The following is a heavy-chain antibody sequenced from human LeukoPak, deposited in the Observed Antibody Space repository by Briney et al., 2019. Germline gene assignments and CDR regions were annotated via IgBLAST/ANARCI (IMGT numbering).Heavy chain of an antibody. CDR2: IQNDGSNE. CDR1: GFTFSSYG. V-gene: IGHV3-30*12. Sequence: GGSLRLSCAASGFTFSSYGMHWVRQAPGKGLEWVAYIQNDGSNEQYADSVKGRFSISRDSSKNILYLQMDSLRAEDTAVYYCARYCSSTSCYLPYYYYYYMDVWGKGTTVTVSS. J-gene: IGHJ6*03. CDR3: ARYCSSTSCYLPYYYYYYMDV. D-gene: IGHD2-2*01.